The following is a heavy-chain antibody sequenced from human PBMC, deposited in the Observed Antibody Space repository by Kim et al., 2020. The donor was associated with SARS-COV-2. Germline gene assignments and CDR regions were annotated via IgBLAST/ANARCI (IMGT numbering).Heavy chain of an antibody. D-gene: IGHD5-18*01. J-gene: IGHJ4*02. CDR2: IYSGGSST. V-gene: IGHV3-23*03. Sequence: GVSLRLSCAASGFTFSSYAMSWVRQAPGKGLEWVSVIYSGGSSTYYADSVKGRFTISRDNSKNTLYLQMNSLRAEDTAVYYCAKDHSRSYGHTFDYWGQGTLVTVSS. CDR1: GFTFSSYA. CDR3: AKDHSRSYGHTFDY.